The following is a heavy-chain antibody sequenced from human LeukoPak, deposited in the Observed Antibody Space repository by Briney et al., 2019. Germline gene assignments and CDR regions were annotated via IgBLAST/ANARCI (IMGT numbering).Heavy chain of an antibody. D-gene: IGHD1/OR15-1a*01. V-gene: IGHV4-59*08. CDR2: ISFSGST. CDR1: GGSMSPYY. Sequence: SETLSLTCTVSGGSMSPYYWSWMRQPPGRGLEWIGHISFSGSTDYYPSLKSRVTISIDTSRNQFSLKLNSVTAADTAVYYCVRHTSGTTLDYWGQGTQVTVSS. CDR3: VRHTSGTTLDY. J-gene: IGHJ4*02.